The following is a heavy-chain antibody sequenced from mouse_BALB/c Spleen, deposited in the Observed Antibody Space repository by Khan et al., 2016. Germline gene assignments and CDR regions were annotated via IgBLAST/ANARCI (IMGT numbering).Heavy chain of an antibody. CDR2: IWSDGNT. D-gene: IGHD4-1*01. Sequence: QVQLKEPGPGLVQPSQSLSITCTVSGFSLTNYGVHWIRQSPGKGLEWLGVIWSDGNTDYSAAFISRLSISKDNSKSQVFFKMNSLQPNDTAIYXCARNLHWSFDYWGEGTTLTVAS. CDR3: ARNLHWSFDY. V-gene: IGHV2-2*02. J-gene: IGHJ2*01. CDR1: GFSLTNYG.